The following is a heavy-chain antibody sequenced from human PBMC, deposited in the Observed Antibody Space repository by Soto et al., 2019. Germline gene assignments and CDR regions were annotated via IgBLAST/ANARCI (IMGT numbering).Heavy chain of an antibody. CDR2: TYYRSKWYN. Sequence: SQTLSLTCAISGDSVSSNSAAWNWIRQSPSRGLERLGRTYYRSKWYNDYAVSVKSRITINPDTSKNQFSLQLNSVTPEDTAVYYCARVHVDGSSWYADGVGSFYYWGQGTLVTVSS. D-gene: IGHD6-13*01. J-gene: IGHJ4*02. CDR1: GDSVSSNSAA. V-gene: IGHV6-1*01. CDR3: ARVHVDGSSWYADGVGSFYY.